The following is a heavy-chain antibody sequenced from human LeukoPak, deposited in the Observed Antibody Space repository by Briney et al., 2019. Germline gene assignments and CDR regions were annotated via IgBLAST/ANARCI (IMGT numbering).Heavy chain of an antibody. J-gene: IGHJ5*02. Sequence: ASVKASCKASGYTFTNYYMHWARQAPGQGLEWMGGIIPIFGTVNYAQKFQGRVTITADESTSTAYMELSSLRSEDTAVYYCAGRRRIRYCSSTSCYANWFDPWGQGTLATVSS. D-gene: IGHD2-2*01. CDR3: AGRRRIRYCSSTSCYANWFDP. CDR1: GYTFTNYY. CDR2: IIPIFGTV. V-gene: IGHV1-69*13.